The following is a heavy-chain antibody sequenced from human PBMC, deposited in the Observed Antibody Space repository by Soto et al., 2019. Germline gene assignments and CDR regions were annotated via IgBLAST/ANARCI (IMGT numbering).Heavy chain of an antibody. D-gene: IGHD2-21*02. CDR2: IYHSGST. Sequence: QVQLQESGPGLVKPSGTLSLTCAVSGGSISSSNWWSWVRQPPGKGLAWIGEIYHSGSTNYNPSLTSRVTIAVDKSRNRFSLKLRSVTAAATAVYYCASTEGGRGDVTSNLDYWGQGTLVTVSS. V-gene: IGHV4-4*02. CDR1: GGSISSSNW. CDR3: ASTEGGRGDVTSNLDY. J-gene: IGHJ4*02.